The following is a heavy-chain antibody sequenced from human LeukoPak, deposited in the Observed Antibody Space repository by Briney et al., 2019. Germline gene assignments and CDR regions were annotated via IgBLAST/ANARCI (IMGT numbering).Heavy chain of an antibody. Sequence: PGGSLRLSCAASGFTFSSYSMNWVRQAPGKGLGWVSSISGSSSYIYYADSVKGRFTISRDNAKNSLYLQMNSLRAEDTAVYYCARDEDWIVDTAMVPQNVDYWGQGTLVTVSS. V-gene: IGHV3-21*01. CDR2: ISGSSSYI. J-gene: IGHJ4*02. CDR3: ARDEDWIVDTAMVPQNVDY. CDR1: GFTFSSYS. D-gene: IGHD5-18*01.